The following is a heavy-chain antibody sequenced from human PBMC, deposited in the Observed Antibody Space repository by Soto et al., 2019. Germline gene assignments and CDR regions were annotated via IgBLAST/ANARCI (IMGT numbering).Heavy chain of an antibody. CDR1: GGAFSDNY. V-gene: IGHV4-30-4*08. CDR3: ATMGTPATGLYFFDY. D-gene: IGHD2-15*01. J-gene: IGHJ4*02. Sequence: PSETLSLTCAVYGGAFSDNYWSWIRQPPGKGLEWIGFISYSGSTYYSTSLKSRVTISVDTSKSQFSLNLSFVTAADTSVYYCATMGTPATGLYFFDYWGQGSLVTVSS. CDR2: ISYSGST.